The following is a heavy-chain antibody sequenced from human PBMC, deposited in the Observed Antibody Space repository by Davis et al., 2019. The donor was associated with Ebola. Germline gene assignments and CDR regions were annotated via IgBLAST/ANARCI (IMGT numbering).Heavy chain of an antibody. Sequence: ASVKVSCKASGYNFNDYYMHWVRQAPGQGLEWMGRINPNSGGTNYAQKFLGRVTMTTDTSITTAYMELRRLTSDDTAVYYCARDRRLSDDYIGGSYPSDYWGQGTLVTVSS. CDR3: ARDRRLSDDYIGGSYPSDY. D-gene: IGHD3-16*02. CDR1: GYNFNDYY. V-gene: IGHV1-2*02. CDR2: INPNSGGT. J-gene: IGHJ4*02.